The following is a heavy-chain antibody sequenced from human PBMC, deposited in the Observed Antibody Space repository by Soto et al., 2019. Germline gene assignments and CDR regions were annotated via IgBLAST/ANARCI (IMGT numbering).Heavy chain of an antibody. CDR3: AQTVATTDLYAFDS. Sequence: QITLKESGPTLVKPTQTLTITCTFSGFSLNTSGVDVGWIRQPTGKTPEWLALIYWEDDKRYSPSLKSSLNITKDTSKNPVVLTRTNMDPVDTATYYCAQTVATTDLYAFDSGGQGTMVTVSS. J-gene: IGHJ3*02. CDR2: IYWEDDK. V-gene: IGHV2-5*02. CDR1: GFSLNTSGVD. D-gene: IGHD5-12*01.